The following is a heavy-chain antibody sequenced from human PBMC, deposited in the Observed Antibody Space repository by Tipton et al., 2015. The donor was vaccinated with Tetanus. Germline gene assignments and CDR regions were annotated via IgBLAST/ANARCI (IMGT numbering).Heavy chain of an antibody. V-gene: IGHV1-2*04. CDR1: GYTFTGYY. J-gene: IGHJ5*02. D-gene: IGHD3-3*01. Sequence: QLVQSGAEVKKPGASVKVSCKASGYTFTGYYMHWVRQAPGQGLEWMGWINPNSGGTNYAPKFQGWVTMTRDTSISTAYMELSRLRSDDTAVYYCARDMTNPDPYYDFWSGYSANWFVPWGQGTLVTGSS. CDR2: INPNSGGT. CDR3: ARDMTNPDPYYDFWSGYSANWFVP.